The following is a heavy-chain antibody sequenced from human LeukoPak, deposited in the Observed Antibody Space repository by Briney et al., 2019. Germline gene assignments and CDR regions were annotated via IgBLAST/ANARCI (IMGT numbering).Heavy chain of an antibody. V-gene: IGHV3-11*01. J-gene: IGHJ4*02. CDR1: GFTFSDYY. D-gene: IGHD2-15*01. Sequence: KAGGSLRLSCAASGFTFSDYYMSWIRQAPGKGLEWVSYISSSGSTIYYADSVKGRFTISRDNAKNSLYLQMNSLRAEDTAVYYCARTEGRTEPLHSLGYWGQGTLVTVSS. CDR3: ARTEGRTEPLHSLGY. CDR2: ISSSGSTI.